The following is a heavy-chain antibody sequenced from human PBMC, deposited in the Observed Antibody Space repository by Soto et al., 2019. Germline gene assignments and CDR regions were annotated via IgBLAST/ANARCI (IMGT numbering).Heavy chain of an antibody. CDR1: GFTFSSYW. CDR2: INSGGGTT. D-gene: IGHD3-10*01. CDR3: ARWFTYGNFDYFDY. J-gene: IGHJ4*02. Sequence: EVQLVESGGGLVQTGGSLRLSCAASGFTFSSYWMHWFRQAPGKVLVWVSRINSGGGTTTYADSVKGRFTIARDNAKNTLYLQMNGLRAEDTAVYYGARWFTYGNFDYFDYWGQGTQVTVSS. V-gene: IGHV3-74*01.